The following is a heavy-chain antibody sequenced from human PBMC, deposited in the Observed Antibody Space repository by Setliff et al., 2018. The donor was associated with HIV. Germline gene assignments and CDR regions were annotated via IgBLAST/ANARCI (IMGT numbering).Heavy chain of an antibody. CDR1: GYTFTKYG. J-gene: IGHJ4*02. Sequence: GASVKVSCKTSGYTFTKYGITWVRQAPGQGLEWMGWISANNGNTNYAQKFQGRVTMTTDTSTRTAYMELGNLRSDDTAVYYCARRGYSYDTSGYYYYFDYWGQETLVTVSS. CDR3: ARRGYSYDTSGYYYYFDY. V-gene: IGHV1-18*01. CDR2: ISANNGNT. D-gene: IGHD3-22*01.